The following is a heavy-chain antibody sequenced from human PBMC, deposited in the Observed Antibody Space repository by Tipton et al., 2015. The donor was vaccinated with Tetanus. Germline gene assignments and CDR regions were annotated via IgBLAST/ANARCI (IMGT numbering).Heavy chain of an antibody. J-gene: IGHJ6*02. V-gene: IGHV4-30-4*08. CDR1: GASFSDYY. CDR2: IYYSGST. D-gene: IGHD3-16*01. CDR3: ARDHGITWGGMGYYYGMDV. Sequence: PGLVKPSETLSLTCAVYGASFSDYYWSWIRQAPGKGLESIGYIYYSGSTYYNPSLKSRVTISVDTSKNQFSLRLSSVTAADTAVYYCARDHGITWGGMGYYYGMDVWGQGTAVTVSS.